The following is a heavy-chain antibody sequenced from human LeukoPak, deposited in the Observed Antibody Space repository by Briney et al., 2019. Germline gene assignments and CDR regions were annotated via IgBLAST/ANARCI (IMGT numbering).Heavy chain of an antibody. CDR1: GDSNSLYY. Sequence: PSETLSLTCSVSGDSNSLYYWSWIRQPPGKGLEWIGYISYSGSANYNPSLKSRVTMSVDTSKNQFSLKLSSVTAADTAVYYCARHPQWLENWGQGTLVTVSS. CDR2: ISYSGSA. J-gene: IGHJ4*02. CDR3: ARHPQWLEN. V-gene: IGHV4-59*08. D-gene: IGHD6-19*01.